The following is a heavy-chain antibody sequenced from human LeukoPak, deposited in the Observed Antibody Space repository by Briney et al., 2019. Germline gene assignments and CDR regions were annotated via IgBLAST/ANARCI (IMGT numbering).Heavy chain of an antibody. CDR2: INHSGST. D-gene: IGHD3-22*01. V-gene: IGHV4-34*01. Sequence: SETLSLTSAVYGGSFSGYYWSWIRQPPGKGLEWIGEINHSGSTNYNPSLKSRVTISVDTSKNQFSLKLSSVTAADTAVYYCARGPHLYYYDSSGYYLYWGQGTLVTVSS. CDR1: GGSFSGYY. J-gene: IGHJ4*02. CDR3: ARGPHLYYYDSSGYYLY.